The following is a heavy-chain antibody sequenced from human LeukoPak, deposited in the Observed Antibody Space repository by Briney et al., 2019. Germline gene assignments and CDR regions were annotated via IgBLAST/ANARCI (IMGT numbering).Heavy chain of an antibody. J-gene: IGHJ6*03. Sequence: GGSLRLSCAASGFTFTGCHIHWVRQAPGKGLEWVALIWYDGSKTYYADSVKGRFTVSRDDSKNTLYLQMSSLRAEDTAVYYCARRESSYQNYYYYYHMDVWGKGTTVTVSS. D-gene: IGHD3-16*02. CDR2: IWYDGSKT. V-gene: IGHV3-33*01. CDR1: GFTFTGCH. CDR3: ARRESSYQNYYYYYHMDV.